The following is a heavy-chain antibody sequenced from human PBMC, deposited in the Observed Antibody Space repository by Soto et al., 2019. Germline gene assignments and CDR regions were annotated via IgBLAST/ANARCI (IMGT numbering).Heavy chain of an antibody. CDR3: ARDQGMYCEYQDY. CDR1: GFTFSSSG. J-gene: IGHJ4*02. Sequence: VQLVESGGGVVQPGRSLRLSCAASGFTFSSSGMHWVRQAPGKGLEWVAVIWYDGSNKYYADSVKGRFTISRDKSKNTLYLQMDILRAEDTVVYYWARDQGMYCEYQDYWGQGTLVTVSS. V-gene: IGHV3-33*01. D-gene: IGHD2-2*01. CDR2: IWYDGSNK.